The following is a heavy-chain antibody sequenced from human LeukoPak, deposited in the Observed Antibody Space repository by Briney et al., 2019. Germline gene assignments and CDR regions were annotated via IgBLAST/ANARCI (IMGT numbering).Heavy chain of an antibody. V-gene: IGHV3-66*01. CDR3: ARGYSSGYHHFGY. D-gene: IGHD6-19*01. J-gene: IGHJ4*02. CDR2: IYSGGTT. Sequence: PPGGSLRLSCAASGFTVTSNYMTWVRQAPGKGLEWVSVIYSGGTTYHADSVKDRFTISRDNSKNTLYLQMNSLRVEDTAVYYCARGYSSGYHHFGYWGQGTLVTVSS. CDR1: GFTVTSNY.